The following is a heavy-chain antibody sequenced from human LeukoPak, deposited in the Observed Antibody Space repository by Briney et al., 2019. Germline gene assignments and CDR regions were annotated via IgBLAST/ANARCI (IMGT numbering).Heavy chain of an antibody. J-gene: IGHJ4*02. D-gene: IGHD6-19*01. V-gene: IGHV1-2*02. CDR2: INPNSGGA. Sequence: ASVKVSCKASGYTFTGYHIHWVRQAHGEGLEWMGWINPNSGGANSAQKYLGRVSMTRDTSISTVYMDLTSLRSDDTAVYYCARDSGSSGWDPTSFLDYWGRGTLVTVSS. CDR3: ARDSGSSGWDPTSFLDY. CDR1: GYTFTGYH.